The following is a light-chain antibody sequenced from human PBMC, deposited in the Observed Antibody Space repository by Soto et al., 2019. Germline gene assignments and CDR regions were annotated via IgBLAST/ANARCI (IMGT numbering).Light chain of an antibody. Sequence: QSVLTQPPSASGTPGQRVTISCSGSSSDIGSNYVYWYQQLPGTAPKLLIYSNDQRPSGVPDRFSGSKSGTSASLAISGLRSEDEADYYCAAWNGGLSGPDVFGTGTKLTVL. V-gene: IGLV1-47*02. CDR3: AAWNGGLSGPDV. CDR1: SSDIGSNY. J-gene: IGLJ1*01. CDR2: SND.